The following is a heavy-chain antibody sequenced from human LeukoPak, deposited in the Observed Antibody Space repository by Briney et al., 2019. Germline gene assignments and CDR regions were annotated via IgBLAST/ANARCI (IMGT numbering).Heavy chain of an antibody. CDR1: GFTFSSYE. Sequence: GGSLRLSCAASGFTFSSYEMNWVRQAPGKGLEWVSYISSSGSTIYYADSVKGRFTISRDNAKNSLYLQMNSLRAEDTAVYYCARDLYCSGGSCYTRDYYMDVWGKGTTVTVSS. CDR2: ISSSGSTI. CDR3: ARDLYCSGGSCYTRDYYMDV. V-gene: IGHV3-48*03. D-gene: IGHD2-15*01. J-gene: IGHJ6*03.